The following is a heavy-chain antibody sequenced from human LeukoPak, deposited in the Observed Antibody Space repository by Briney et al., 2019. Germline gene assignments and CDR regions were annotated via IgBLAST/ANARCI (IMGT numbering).Heavy chain of an antibody. J-gene: IGHJ4*02. V-gene: IGHV3-23*01. CDR2: ISGSGGST. CDR3: AKDLYSSTWPYYFDY. Sequence: PGGSLRLSCAASGFTFSSYWMSWVRQAPGKGLEWVSAISGSGGSTYYADSVKGRFTISRDNSKNTLYLQMNSLRAEDTAVYYCAKDLYSSTWPYYFDYWGQGTLVTVSS. CDR1: GFTFSSYW. D-gene: IGHD6-13*01.